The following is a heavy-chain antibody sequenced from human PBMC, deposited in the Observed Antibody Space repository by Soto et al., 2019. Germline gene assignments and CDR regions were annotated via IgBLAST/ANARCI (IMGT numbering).Heavy chain of an antibody. CDR2: IFHDGNT. CDR1: GASIGSGGW. D-gene: IGHD2-8*02. V-gene: IGHV4-4*02. CDR3: ARHEGWTGPDQ. Sequence: PSETLSLTCAVSGASIGSGGWWSWVRQPPGKGLEWIAEIFHDGNTNYSPSLKRRVTISVDKSQNQFSLNVYSVTAADTAVYYCARHEGWTGPDQWGQGTLVTVSS. J-gene: IGHJ5*02.